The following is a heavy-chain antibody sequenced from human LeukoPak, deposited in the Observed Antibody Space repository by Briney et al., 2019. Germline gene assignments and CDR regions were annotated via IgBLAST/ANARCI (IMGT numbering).Heavy chain of an antibody. CDR3: ARAGVRLPIDY. D-gene: IGHD6-25*01. V-gene: IGHV3-21*01. CDR1: GFXFSSYS. J-gene: IGHJ4*02. Sequence: PGGSLRLSCAASGFXFSSYSMNWVRQAPGKGLKWVSSISSSSSYIYYADSVKGRFTISRDNAKNSLYLQMNSLRAEDTAVYYCARAGVRLPIDYWGQGTLVTVSS. CDR2: ISSSSSYI.